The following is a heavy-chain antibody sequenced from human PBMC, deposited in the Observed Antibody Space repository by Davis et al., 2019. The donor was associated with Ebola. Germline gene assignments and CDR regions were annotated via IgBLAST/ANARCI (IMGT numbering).Heavy chain of an antibody. V-gene: IGHV5-51*01. D-gene: IGHD3-16*01. Sequence: KVSRKGSGYSFTSYWIGWVRQMPGKGLEWMGIIYPGDSDTRYSPSFQGQVTISADKSISTAYLQWSSLKASDTAMYYCARRLSRITGYFDYWGQGTLVTVSS. CDR3: ARRLSRITGYFDY. CDR1: GYSFTSYW. CDR2: IYPGDSDT. J-gene: IGHJ4*02.